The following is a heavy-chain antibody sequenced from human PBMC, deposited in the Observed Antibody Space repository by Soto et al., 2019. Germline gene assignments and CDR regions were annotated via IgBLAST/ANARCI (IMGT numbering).Heavy chain of an antibody. CDR2: IIPIFGTA. Sequence: GASVKVSCKACGGTFSSYAISWVRQAPGQGLEWMGGIIPIFGTANYAQKFQGRVTITADESTSTAYMELSSLRSEDTAVYYCASDGIAAAGWYYYGMDVWGQGTTVTAP. CDR1: GGTFSSYA. J-gene: IGHJ6*02. V-gene: IGHV1-69*13. D-gene: IGHD6-13*01. CDR3: ASDGIAAAGWYYYGMDV.